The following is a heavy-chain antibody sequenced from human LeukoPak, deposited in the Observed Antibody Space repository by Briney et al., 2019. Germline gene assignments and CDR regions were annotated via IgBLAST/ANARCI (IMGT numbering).Heavy chain of an antibody. D-gene: IGHD5-18*01. J-gene: IGHJ4*02. CDR1: GFTFSTYW. Sequence: GGSLRLSCAASGFTFSTYWMSWVRQAPGKGLEWVSTMSESGGMTYYADSVKGRFTISRDNSKNTLYLQMNSLKAEDTAIYYCARDVGDSYGHELFDYGGQGTLVTVSS. V-gene: IGHV3-23*01. CDR2: MSESGGMT. CDR3: ARDVGDSYGHELFDY.